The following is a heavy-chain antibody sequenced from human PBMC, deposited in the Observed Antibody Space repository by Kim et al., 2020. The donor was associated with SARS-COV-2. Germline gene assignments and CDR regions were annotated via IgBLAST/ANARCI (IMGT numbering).Heavy chain of an antibody. CDR1: GFTFSSYA. D-gene: IGHD3-10*01. V-gene: IGHV3-23*01. J-gene: IGHJ4*02. CDR3: AKDHGFGGFGELPNY. Sequence: GGSLRLSCAASGFTFSSYAMSWVRQAPGKGLEWVSAISGSGGSTYYADSVKGRFTISRDNSKNTLYLQMNSLRAEYTAVYYCAKDHGFGGFGELPNYWGQGTLVTVSS. CDR2: ISGSGGST.